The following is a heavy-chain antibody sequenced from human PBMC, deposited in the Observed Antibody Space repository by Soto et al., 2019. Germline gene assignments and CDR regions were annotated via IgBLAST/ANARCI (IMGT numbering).Heavy chain of an antibody. CDR3: ARGYWVQGYGAGTYFDY. J-gene: IGHJ4*02. D-gene: IGHD1-1*01. CDR1: GLTVSSNY. Sequence: GGSLRLSCAASGLTVSSNYMSWVRQAPGKGLEWVSVIYSGTTTHYADSVKGRFTISRDSSKNTLYLQMNSLRAEDTAVYYCARGYWVQGYGAGTYFDYWGQGTLVTVSS. V-gene: IGHV3-66*01. CDR2: IYSGTTT.